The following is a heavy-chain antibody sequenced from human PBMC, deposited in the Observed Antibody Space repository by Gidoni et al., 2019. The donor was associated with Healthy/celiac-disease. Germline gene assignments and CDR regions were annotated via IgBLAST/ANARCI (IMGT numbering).Heavy chain of an antibody. CDR3: ARSPVVPAALPWFDP. V-gene: IGHV4-30-2*01. D-gene: IGHD2-2*01. Sequence: HLQLQESGSRLGKPSQTLYLTCIVSGGSISSGGYSWSWIRQPPGKGLEWIGYVYHSGSTYYNPSLKSRVTISVDRSKNQFSLKLSSVTAADTAVYYCARSPVVPAALPWFDPWGQGTLVTVSS. CDR2: VYHSGST. CDR1: GGSISSGGYS. J-gene: IGHJ5*02.